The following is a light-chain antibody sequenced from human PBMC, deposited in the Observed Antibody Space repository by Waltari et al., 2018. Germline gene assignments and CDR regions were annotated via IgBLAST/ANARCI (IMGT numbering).Light chain of an antibody. J-gene: IGKJ2*02. CDR1: QTIDY. Sequence: QMTQSPSPLSASVGDRVTITCRASQTIDYLSWYQHKPGEARKLLIYETSTLQSGVPTRFSGSKFGTTFILTISSLQPEDFATYFCQPNYDTPRTFGQGTKVDIK. CDR3: QPNYDTPRT. CDR2: ETS. V-gene: IGKV1-39*01.